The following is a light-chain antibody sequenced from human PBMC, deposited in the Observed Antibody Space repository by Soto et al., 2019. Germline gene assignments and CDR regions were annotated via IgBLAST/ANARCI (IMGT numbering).Light chain of an antibody. V-gene: IGLV2-11*01. CDR2: DVS. CDR3: CSYAGSPYV. Sequence: QSVLTQPSSVSGSPGQSVTISCTGTSSDVGGYNYVSWYQHHPGKAPKLMIYDVSKRPSGVPDRFSGSKSGNTASLTISGLQAEDEADYYCCSYAGSPYVFGTGTKLTVL. J-gene: IGLJ1*01. CDR1: SSDVGGYNY.